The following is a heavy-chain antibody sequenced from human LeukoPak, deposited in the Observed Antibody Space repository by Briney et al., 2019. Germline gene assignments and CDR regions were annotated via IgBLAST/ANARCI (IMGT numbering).Heavy chain of an antibody. D-gene: IGHD2-2*01. CDR2: IYYSGSI. V-gene: IGHV4-30-4*08. Sequence: PSQTLSLTCTVSGGSISSGDYYWSWIRQPPGKGLEWIGYIYYSGSIYYNPSLKSRVTISVDTSKNQFSLKLSSVTAADTAVYYCARQYCSSTSCYRSYNWFDPWGQGTLVTVSS. CDR3: ARQYCSSTSCYRSYNWFDP. J-gene: IGHJ5*02. CDR1: GGSISSGDYY.